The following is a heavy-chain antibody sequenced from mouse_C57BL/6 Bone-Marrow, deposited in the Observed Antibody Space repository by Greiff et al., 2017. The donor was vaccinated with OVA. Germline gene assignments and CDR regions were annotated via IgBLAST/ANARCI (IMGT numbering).Heavy chain of an antibody. J-gene: IGHJ3*01. CDR3: ARSYGYVLFAY. CDR2: INPYNGDT. CDR1: GYSFTGYF. V-gene: IGHV1-20*01. Sequence: VHVKQSGPELVKPGDSVKISCKASGYSFTGYFMNWVMQSHGKSLEWIGRINPYNGDTFYNQKFKGKATLTVDKSSSTAHMELRSLTSEDSAVYYCARSYGYVLFAYWGQGTLVTVSA. D-gene: IGHD2-2*01.